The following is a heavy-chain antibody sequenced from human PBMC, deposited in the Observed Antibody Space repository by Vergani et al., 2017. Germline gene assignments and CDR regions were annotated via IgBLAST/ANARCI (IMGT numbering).Heavy chain of an antibody. CDR3: VKDIAASGNYWYFDL. Sequence: VRLVDSGGGVVQPGRSLRLSCAASGFTFDDYDMHWVRQAPGKGLEWVSGINWNSDSIAYADSVKGRFTISRDNAKNSLYLQMNSLRAEDTALYYCVKDIAASGNYWYFDLWGRGTLVTVSS. J-gene: IGHJ2*01. CDR2: INWNSDSI. D-gene: IGHD6-13*01. V-gene: IGHV3-9*01. CDR1: GFTFDDYD.